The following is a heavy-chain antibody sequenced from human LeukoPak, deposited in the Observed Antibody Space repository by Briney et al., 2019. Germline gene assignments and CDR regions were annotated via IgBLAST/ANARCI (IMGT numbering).Heavy chain of an antibody. Sequence: AGGSLRLSCAASGFTFNSSPMTWVRQAPGKGLEWVSGISASTSGTYYADSVEGRFTISRDNSKDTVFLQMNSLRAEDTAVYYCAKVRTYFYHGLDVWGQGTTVTVSS. CDR2: ISASTSGT. CDR1: GFTFNSSP. V-gene: IGHV3-23*01. CDR3: AKVRTYFYHGLDV. D-gene: IGHD1-14*01. J-gene: IGHJ6*02.